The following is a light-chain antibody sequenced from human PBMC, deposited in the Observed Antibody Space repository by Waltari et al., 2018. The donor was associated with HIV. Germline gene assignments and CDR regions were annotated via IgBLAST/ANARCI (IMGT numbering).Light chain of an antibody. CDR3: SSYAGSNNGV. J-gene: IGLJ2*01. CDR1: SSDVGGYNY. V-gene: IGLV2-8*01. Sequence: QSALTQPPSASGSAGQSFPISCTGTSSDVGGYNYVPGYQQPQAKAPKLMIFEVSKRPSGVPNRFSGSKSGNTASLTVSGLQAEDEADYYCSSYAGSNNGVFGGGTKLTVL. CDR2: EVS.